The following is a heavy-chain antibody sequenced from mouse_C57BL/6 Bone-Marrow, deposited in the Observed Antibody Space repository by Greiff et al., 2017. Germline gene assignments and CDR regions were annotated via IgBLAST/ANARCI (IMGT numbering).Heavy chain of an antibody. D-gene: IGHD2-1*01. Sequence: EVKLVESGPGLVKPSQSLSLTCSVTGYSFTSGYYWNWIRQLPGNKLEWMGYISYDGSNNYNPSLKNRIAITRDTSKNQFFLKLNSVTTEDTATYYCARDLLWSFDYWGQGTTLTVSS. V-gene: IGHV3-6*01. J-gene: IGHJ2*01. CDR1: GYSFTSGYY. CDR2: ISYDGSN. CDR3: ARDLLWSFDY.